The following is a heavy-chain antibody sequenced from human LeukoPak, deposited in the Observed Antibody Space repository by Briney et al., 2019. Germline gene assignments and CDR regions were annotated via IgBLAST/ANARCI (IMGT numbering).Heavy chain of an antibody. J-gene: IGHJ5*02. CDR3: ARDHLRPSNWFDP. CDR2: ISSSSSYI. CDR1: GFTFSSYS. V-gene: IGHV3-21*01. D-gene: IGHD6-6*01. Sequence: PGGSLRLSCAASGFTFSSYSMNWVRQAPGKGLEWVSSISSSSSYIYYADSVKGRFTISRDNAKNSLYLQMNSLRAEDTAAYYCARDHLRPSNWFDPWGQGTLVTVSS.